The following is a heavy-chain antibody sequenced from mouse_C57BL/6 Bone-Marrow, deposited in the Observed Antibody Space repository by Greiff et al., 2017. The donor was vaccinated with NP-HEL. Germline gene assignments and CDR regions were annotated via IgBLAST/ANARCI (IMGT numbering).Heavy chain of an antibody. J-gene: IGHJ2*01. Sequence: QVQLQQSGAELVRPGTSVKVSCKASGYAFTNYLIEWVKQRPGQGLEWIGVINPGSGGTNYNEKFKGKATLTADKSSSPAYMQLSSLTSEDSAVYFCARDRLTPDYFDYWGQGTTLTVSS. CDR3: ARDRLTPDYFDY. V-gene: IGHV1-54*01. CDR1: GYAFTNYL. D-gene: IGHD2-2*01. CDR2: INPGSGGT.